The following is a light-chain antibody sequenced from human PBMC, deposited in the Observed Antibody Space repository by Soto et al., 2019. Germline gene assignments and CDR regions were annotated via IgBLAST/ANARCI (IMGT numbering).Light chain of an antibody. Sequence: QSVLTQPPSVSEAPRQRVTISCSGSSSNIGNNAVNWYQQLPGKAPKLLIYYDDLLPSWVSDRFSGSKAGTSASLAISGLQSEDEADYYCAAWDDSLNGRVFGTGTKLTVL. J-gene: IGLJ1*01. V-gene: IGLV1-36*01. CDR2: YDD. CDR3: AAWDDSLNGRV. CDR1: SSNIGNNA.